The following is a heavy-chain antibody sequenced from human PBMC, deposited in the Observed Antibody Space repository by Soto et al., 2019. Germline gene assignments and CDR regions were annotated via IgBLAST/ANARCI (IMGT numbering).Heavy chain of an antibody. J-gene: IGHJ4*02. CDR3: ARESEDLSSNFDY. V-gene: IGHV3-21*06. CDR2: ISSTTNYI. CDR1: GFTFTRYS. Sequence: GGSLRLSXAASGFTFTRYSMNWVRQAPGKGLEWVSSISSTTNYIYYGDSMKGRFTISRDNAKNSLYLEMNNLRAEDTAVYYCARESEDLSSNFDYWGQGTLVTV.